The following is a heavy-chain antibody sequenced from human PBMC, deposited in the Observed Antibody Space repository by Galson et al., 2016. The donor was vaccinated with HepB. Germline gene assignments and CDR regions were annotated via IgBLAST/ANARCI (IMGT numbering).Heavy chain of an antibody. Sequence: SVKVSCKASGGTFSSYTISWVRQAPGQGLEWMGRIIPILGIANYAQKFQGRVTITADKSTSTAYMELSSLRSEETAVYYCARDLSLTIFGVVNYRVLGYWGQGTLVTVSS. D-gene: IGHD3-3*01. J-gene: IGHJ4*02. CDR2: IIPILGIA. V-gene: IGHV1-69*04. CDR1: GGTFSSYT. CDR3: ARDLSLTIFGVVNYRVLGY.